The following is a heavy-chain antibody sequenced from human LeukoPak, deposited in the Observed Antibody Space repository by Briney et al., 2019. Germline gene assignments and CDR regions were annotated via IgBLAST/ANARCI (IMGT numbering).Heavy chain of an antibody. D-gene: IGHD4-23*01. CDR1: GFTFSSYD. CDR3: ARKALVGTQRFDY. V-gene: IGHV3-48*01. J-gene: IGHJ4*02. Sequence: GGSLRLSCAASGFTFSSYDMHWVRQAPGKGLYWVSYISSGTSTVYYADSVEGRFTISRDNAKNSLYLQMNSLRAEDTAVYYCARKALVGTQRFDYWGQGMLVTVSS. CDR2: ISSGTSTV.